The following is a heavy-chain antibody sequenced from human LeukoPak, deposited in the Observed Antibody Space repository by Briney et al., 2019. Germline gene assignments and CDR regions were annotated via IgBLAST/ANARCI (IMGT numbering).Heavy chain of an antibody. CDR2: TYYRSKWYN. CDR3: ARESHDYVWGSYRHDAFDI. V-gene: IGHV6-1*01. J-gene: IGHJ3*02. CDR1: GDSVSSNSAA. D-gene: IGHD3-16*02. Sequence: SQTLSLTCAISGDSVSSNSAAWNWIRQSPPRGLEWLGRTYYRSKWYNDYAVSVKSRITINPDTSKNQFSLQLNSVTPEDTAVYYCARESHDYVWGSYRHDAFDIWGQGTMVTVSS.